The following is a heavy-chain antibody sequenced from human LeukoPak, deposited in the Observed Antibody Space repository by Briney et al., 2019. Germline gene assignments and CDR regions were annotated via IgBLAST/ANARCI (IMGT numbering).Heavy chain of an antibody. V-gene: IGHV4-61*02. D-gene: IGHD2-2*01. CDR3: ARAPYSSVPAAIWFSWFDP. Sequence: SETLSLTCTVSGGSISSGIYYWGWIRQPAGKGLEWIGRIYTSGSTNYNPSLKSRVTMSIDTSKNQFSLKLSSVTAADTAVYYCARAPYSSVPAAIWFSWFDPWGQGTLVTVSS. CDR2: IYTSGST. J-gene: IGHJ5*02. CDR1: GGSISSGIYY.